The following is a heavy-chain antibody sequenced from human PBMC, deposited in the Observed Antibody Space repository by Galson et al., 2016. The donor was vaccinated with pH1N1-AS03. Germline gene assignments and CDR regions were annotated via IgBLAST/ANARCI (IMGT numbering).Heavy chain of an antibody. D-gene: IGHD6-19*01. Sequence: SLRLSCAASGFTFSSYGMHWVRQAPGKGLEWVAFIRYDGINKYYADSVKGRFTISRDNSKNTLYLQMNSLRAEDTAVYYCAKWASGYSSGWYYFDYWGQGSLVTVSS. V-gene: IGHV3-30*02. J-gene: IGHJ4*02. CDR1: GFTFSSYG. CDR3: AKWASGYSSGWYYFDY. CDR2: IRYDGINK.